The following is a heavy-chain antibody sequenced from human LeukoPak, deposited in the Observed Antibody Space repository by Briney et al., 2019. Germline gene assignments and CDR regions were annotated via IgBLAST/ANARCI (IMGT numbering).Heavy chain of an antibody. CDR2: ITISSNFI. J-gene: IGHJ4*02. CDR1: GFSLSSYS. D-gene: IGHD3-16*01. CDR3: AKDRPGGFDY. V-gene: IGHV3-21*04. Sequence: GGSLRLSCAASGFSLSSYSMNWVRQAPGKGLEWVSSITISSNFIYYADSVKGRFTISRDNSRGTLYVQLDSLSAEDTAIYYCAKDRPGGFDYWGQGALVIVST.